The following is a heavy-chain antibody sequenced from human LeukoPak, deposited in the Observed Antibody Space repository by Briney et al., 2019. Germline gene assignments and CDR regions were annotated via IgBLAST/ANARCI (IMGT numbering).Heavy chain of an antibody. CDR3: AKDRYIVATTFDY. V-gene: IGHV3-30*02. CDR2: IRYDGSNK. J-gene: IGHJ4*02. Sequence: GGSLRLSCAASGFTFSSYGMHWVRQAPGKGLEWVAFIRYDGSNKYYADSVKGRFTISRDNSKNTLYLQMNSLRAEDTAVYYCAKDRYIVATTFDYWGQGTLVTVSS. CDR1: GFTFSSYG. D-gene: IGHD5-12*01.